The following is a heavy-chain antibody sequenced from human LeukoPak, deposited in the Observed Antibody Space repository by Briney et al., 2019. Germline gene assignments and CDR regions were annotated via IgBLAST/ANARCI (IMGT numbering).Heavy chain of an antibody. V-gene: IGHV4-59*08. J-gene: IGHJ4*02. Sequence: PSETLSLTCTVSSCSISSYYWSWIRQPPGKGLEWIGYVYYSGSANYNPSLKSRVTISVDTSKNQFSLKLSSVTAADTAVYYCARHAKLGQSDYWGQGTLVTVSS. CDR1: SCSISSYY. CDR3: ARHAKLGQSDY. CDR2: VYYSGSA. D-gene: IGHD3-10*01.